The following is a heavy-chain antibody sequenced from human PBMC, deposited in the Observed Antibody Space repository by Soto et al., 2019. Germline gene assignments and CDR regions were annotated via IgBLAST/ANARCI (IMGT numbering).Heavy chain of an antibody. V-gene: IGHV2-26*01. J-gene: IGHJ4*02. Sequence: QVTLKESGPVLVKPTETLTLTCTVSGFSLSNARMGVSWIRQPPGKALEWLAHIFSNDEKSYSTSLKSRLTISKDTSKSQVVLTMTNMDPVDTATYYCARTPRHPYYSSGYLFDYWGQGTLVTVSS. CDR1: GFSLSNARMG. CDR2: IFSNDEK. CDR3: ARTPRHPYYSSGYLFDY. D-gene: IGHD3-22*01.